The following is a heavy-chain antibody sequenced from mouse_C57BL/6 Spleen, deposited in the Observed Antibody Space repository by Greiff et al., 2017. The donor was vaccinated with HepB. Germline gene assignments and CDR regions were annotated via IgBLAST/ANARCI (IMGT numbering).Heavy chain of an antibody. CDR3: ARDRGSSGSFDY. CDR1: GFTFSSYA. Sequence: EVHLVESGGGLVKPGGSLKLSCAASGFTFSSYAMSWVRQTPEKRLEWVATISDGGSYTYYPDNVKGRFTISRDNAKNNLYLQMSHLKSEDTAMYYCARDRGSSGSFDYWGQGTTLTVSS. J-gene: IGHJ2*01. V-gene: IGHV5-4*01. CDR2: ISDGGSYT. D-gene: IGHD3-2*02.